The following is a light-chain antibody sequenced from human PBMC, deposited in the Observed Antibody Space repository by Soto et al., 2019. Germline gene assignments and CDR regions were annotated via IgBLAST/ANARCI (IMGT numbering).Light chain of an antibody. V-gene: IGKV1-39*01. CDR3: HQSYRTPHT. Sequence: DIQMTQSPSSLSASVGDRVTITCRASQSISSYLNWYQQKPGKGPNLLIYAASTLQSGVPTRFSGSGSGTDFTLTISGLQPDDFATYYCHQSYRTPHTFGQGTKVEIK. CDR2: AAS. CDR1: QSISSY. J-gene: IGKJ1*01.